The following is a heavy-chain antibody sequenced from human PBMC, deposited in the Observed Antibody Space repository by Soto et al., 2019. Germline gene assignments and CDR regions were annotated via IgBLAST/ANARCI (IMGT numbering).Heavy chain of an antibody. J-gene: IGHJ4*02. CDR3: ARDGTGDFWSGYFTSFDY. CDR1: GFTFSSFE. Sequence: VGSLRLSCAASGFTFSSFEMNWVRQAPGKGPEWVSYIPSSGGTIYYADSVKGRSTTSRDNAKNSLFLQMNSLRADDTAIYYCARDGTGDFWSGYFTSFDYWGQGTLVTVS. D-gene: IGHD3-3*01. V-gene: IGHV3-48*03. CDR2: IPSSGGTI.